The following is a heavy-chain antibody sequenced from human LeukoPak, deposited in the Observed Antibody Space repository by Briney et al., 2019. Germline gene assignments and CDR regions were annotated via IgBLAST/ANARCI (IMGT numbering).Heavy chain of an antibody. CDR3: ARGRSGHGGLDY. CDR1: GGSISNYY. D-gene: IGHD3-10*01. CDR2: IYYSGST. V-gene: IGHV4-59*01. Sequence: SETLSLTCTVSGGSISNYYWNWIRQPPGKGLEWIGYIYYSGSTAYDPSLKSRLTISLDTSKNQFSLKLNSVTAADTAVYYCARGRSGHGGLDYWGQGTLVTVSS. J-gene: IGHJ4*02.